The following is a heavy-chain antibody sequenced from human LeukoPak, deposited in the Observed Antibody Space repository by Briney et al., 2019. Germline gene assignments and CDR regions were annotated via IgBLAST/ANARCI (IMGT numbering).Heavy chain of an antibody. CDR3: ARSSRGVIGLLDY. CDR2: ISGSGDST. D-gene: IGHD3-10*01. Sequence: GGSLRLSCAASGFTFSNYAMSWVRQAPGKGLEWVSGISGSGDSTNYAESVKGRFTISRDNSKNTLYLRMNSLRAEDTAVYYCARSSRGVIGLLDYWGQGALVAVSS. V-gene: IGHV3-23*01. CDR1: GFTFSNYA. J-gene: IGHJ4*02.